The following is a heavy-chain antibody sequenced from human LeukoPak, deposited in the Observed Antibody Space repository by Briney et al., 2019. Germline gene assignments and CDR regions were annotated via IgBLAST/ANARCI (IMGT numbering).Heavy chain of an antibody. CDR1: GGSFSGYY. D-gene: IGHD3-3*01. CDR2: INHSGST. V-gene: IGHV4-34*01. J-gene: IGHJ6*04. Sequence: SETLSLTCAVYGGSFSGYYWSWIHQPPGKGLEWIGEINHSGSTNYNPSLKSRVTISVDTSKNQFSLKLSSVTAADTAVYYCARVAWFLEWLLSPLDVWGKGTTVTVSS. CDR3: ARVAWFLEWLLSPLDV.